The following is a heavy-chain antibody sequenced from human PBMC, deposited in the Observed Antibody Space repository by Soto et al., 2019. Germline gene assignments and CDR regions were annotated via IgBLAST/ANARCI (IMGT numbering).Heavy chain of an antibody. V-gene: IGHV2-5*02. D-gene: IGHD6-19*01. CDR1: GFSLSTSGVG. J-gene: IGHJ3*02. Sequence: QITLKESGPTLVKPTQTLTLTCTFSGFSLSTSGVGVGWIRQPPGKALEWLALIYWDDDKRYTPSLKSRLTVTKDTSNNQVVLTITDMDPVDTATYHCARRLSRTVAVPPDDAFDIWGQGTMVTVSS. CDR3: ARRLSRTVAVPPDDAFDI. CDR2: IYWDDDK.